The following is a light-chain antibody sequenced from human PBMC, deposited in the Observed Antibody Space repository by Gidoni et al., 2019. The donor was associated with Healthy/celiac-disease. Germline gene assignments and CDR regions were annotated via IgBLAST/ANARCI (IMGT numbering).Light chain of an antibody. CDR3: QQYDNWPRT. Sequence: EIVMTQSPATLSVSPGERATLSCRASQGVSSNLAWYQQKPGQAPRLLIYGASTRATGIPARFSGSGSWTEFTLTISSLQSEDFAVYYCQQYDNWPRTFGPGTKVEIK. V-gene: IGKV3-15*01. CDR1: QGVSSN. CDR2: GAS. J-gene: IGKJ1*01.